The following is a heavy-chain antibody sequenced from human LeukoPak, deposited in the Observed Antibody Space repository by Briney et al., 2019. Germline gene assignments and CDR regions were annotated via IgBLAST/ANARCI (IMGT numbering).Heavy chain of an antibody. J-gene: IGHJ5*02. V-gene: IGHV4-30-4*08. D-gene: IGHD3-3*01. CDR2: IYYSGST. Sequence: KPSETLSLTCTVSGGSISSGDYYWSWISQPPGKGLEWIGYIYYSGSTYYNPSLKSRVTISVDTSKNQFSLKLSSVTAADTAVYYCARASGGSGYYPDNWFDPWGQGTLVTVSS. CDR1: GGSISSGDYY. CDR3: ARASGGSGYYPDNWFDP.